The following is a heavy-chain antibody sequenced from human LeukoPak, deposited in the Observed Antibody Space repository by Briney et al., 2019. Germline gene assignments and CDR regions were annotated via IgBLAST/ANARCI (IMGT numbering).Heavy chain of an antibody. CDR2: ISAYNGNT. Sequence: GASVKVSCKASGYTFTSYGISWVRQAPGQGLEWMGWISAYNGNTNYAQKLQGRVTMTTDTSTSTAYMELRSLRSDDTAVYYCARSRGIVVVPAASDYWGQGTLVTVSS. D-gene: IGHD2-2*01. J-gene: IGHJ4*02. CDR3: ARSRGIVVVPAASDY. V-gene: IGHV1-18*01. CDR1: GYTFTSYG.